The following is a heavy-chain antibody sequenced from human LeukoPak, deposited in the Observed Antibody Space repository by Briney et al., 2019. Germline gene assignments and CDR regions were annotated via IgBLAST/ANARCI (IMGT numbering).Heavy chain of an antibody. J-gene: IGHJ4*02. Sequence: ASVKVSCKASGYTFTSYYIHWVRQAPGQGLEWMGIINPSGGSTSYPQKFQDRVTMTRDTSINTAYMELSRLRSDDTAVYYCARDPYYDSNAYPYYLGQGTLVTVSS. CDR1: GYTFTSYY. CDR3: ARDPYYDSNAYPYY. CDR2: INPSGGST. V-gene: IGHV1-46*01. D-gene: IGHD3-22*01.